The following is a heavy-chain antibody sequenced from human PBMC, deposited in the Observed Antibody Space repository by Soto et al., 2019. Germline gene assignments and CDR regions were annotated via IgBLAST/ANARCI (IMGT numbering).Heavy chain of an antibody. CDR1: GFTFSSYA. J-gene: IGHJ4*02. Sequence: GGSLRLSCAASGFTFSSYAMHWVRQAPGKGLEWVAVISYDGSNKYYADSVKGRFTISRDNSKNTLYLQMNSLRAEDTAVYYCARDSSGYDYAVFGGQGTLVTVSS. CDR2: ISYDGSNK. D-gene: IGHD5-12*01. V-gene: IGHV3-30-3*01. CDR3: ARDSSGYDYAVF.